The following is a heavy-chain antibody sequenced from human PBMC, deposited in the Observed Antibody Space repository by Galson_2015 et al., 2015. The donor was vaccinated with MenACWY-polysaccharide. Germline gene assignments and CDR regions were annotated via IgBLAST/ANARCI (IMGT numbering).Heavy chain of an antibody. J-gene: IGHJ6*02. CDR1: GFTFSDYY. V-gene: IGHV3-11*01. CDR2: ISTSESII. D-gene: IGHD3-3*01. CDR3: ARNPYYEFWSGSYGMDV. Sequence: LRLSCAASGFTFSDYYMSWIRQAPGKGLEWVSYISTSESIIYYADSVKGRFTISRDNAKNSLYLQMNSLRAEDTAVYYCARNPYYEFWSGSYGMDVWGQGTTVIVSS.